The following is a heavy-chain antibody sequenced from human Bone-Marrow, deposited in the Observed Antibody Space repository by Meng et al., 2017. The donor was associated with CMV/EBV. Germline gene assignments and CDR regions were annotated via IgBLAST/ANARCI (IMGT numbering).Heavy chain of an antibody. CDR1: GGSFSGYY. Sequence: SETLSLTCTVYGGSFSGYYWSWICQPPGKGLEWIGEINHSGSTNYNPSLKSRVTISLDTSKNQFSLEMSSVTAADTAVYYCARESSWSSWFDPWGQGTLVTVSS. D-gene: IGHD6-13*01. J-gene: IGHJ5*02. CDR2: INHSGST. CDR3: ARESSWSSWFDP. V-gene: IGHV4-34*01.